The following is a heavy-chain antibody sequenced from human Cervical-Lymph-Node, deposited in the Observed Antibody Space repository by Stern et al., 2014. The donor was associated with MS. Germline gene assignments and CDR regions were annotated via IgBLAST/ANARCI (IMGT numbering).Heavy chain of an antibody. Sequence: EVQLLESGGGLVQPGGSLRLSCAASGFTFSSYAMTWVRQAPGKGLEWVSGISDRGDKTFYADSVKGRFIVSRDNSKNTLYLQMNSLRTEDRAVYHCAKGFYGSVTYNWFDSWGQGTLVTVSS. CDR3: AKGFYGSVTYNWFDS. V-gene: IGHV3-23*01. D-gene: IGHD3-10*01. J-gene: IGHJ5*01. CDR2: ISDRGDKT. CDR1: GFTFSSYA.